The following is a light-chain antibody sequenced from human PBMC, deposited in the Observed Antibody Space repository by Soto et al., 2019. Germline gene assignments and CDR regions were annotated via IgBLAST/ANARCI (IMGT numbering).Light chain of an antibody. V-gene: IGKV3-20*01. CDR2: GAS. Sequence: EIVLTQSPGTLSLSPGERATLSCRASQSVSSSLAWYQQKPGQAPRLLIYGASSRATGIPDRFSGSGSGTDFTLTISRLEPEDFAAYYCQQYGSSPRTFGQGTKVDIK. J-gene: IGKJ1*01. CDR3: QQYGSSPRT. CDR1: QSVSSS.